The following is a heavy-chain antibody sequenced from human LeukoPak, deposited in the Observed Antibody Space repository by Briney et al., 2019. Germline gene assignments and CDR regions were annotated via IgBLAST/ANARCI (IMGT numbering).Heavy chain of an antibody. J-gene: IGHJ3*02. CDR1: GGSISSSSYY. D-gene: IGHD3-9*01. V-gene: IGHV4-39*07. Sequence: SETLSLTCTVSGGSISSSSYYWGWIRQPPGKGLEWIGSIYYSGSTYYNPSLKSRVTISVDTSKNQFSLKLSSVTAADTAVYYCARDQSYDILTGYYTRAAFDIWGQGTMVTVSS. CDR2: IYYSGST. CDR3: ARDQSYDILTGYYTRAAFDI.